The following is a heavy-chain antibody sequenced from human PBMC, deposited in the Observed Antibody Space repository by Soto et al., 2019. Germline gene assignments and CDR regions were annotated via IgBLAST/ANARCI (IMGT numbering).Heavy chain of an antibody. Sequence: QVQLQESGPGLVKPSETLSLTCTVSGGSISSYYWSWIRQPPGKGLEWIGYIYYSGSTNYNPSLKRRVTMSVDTSKNQFSLKLSSVTAADTAVYYCARGNYCDSSGYSPWFDYWGQGTLVTVS. V-gene: IGHV4-59*01. CDR2: IYYSGST. CDR1: GGSISSYY. CDR3: ARGNYCDSSGYSPWFDY. J-gene: IGHJ4*02. D-gene: IGHD3-22*01.